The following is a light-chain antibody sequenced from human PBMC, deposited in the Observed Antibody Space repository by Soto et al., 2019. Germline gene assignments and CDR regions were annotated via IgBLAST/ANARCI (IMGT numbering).Light chain of an antibody. CDR1: QSISSY. Sequence: DIQMPQSPSSLSASVGDRVTITCRASQSISSYLNWYQQKPGKAPKLLIYAASSLQSGVPSRFSGSGSGTDFTLTISSLQPEDFATYYCQQSYSTPHFGPGTKVGIK. J-gene: IGKJ3*01. V-gene: IGKV1-39*01. CDR3: QQSYSTPH. CDR2: AAS.